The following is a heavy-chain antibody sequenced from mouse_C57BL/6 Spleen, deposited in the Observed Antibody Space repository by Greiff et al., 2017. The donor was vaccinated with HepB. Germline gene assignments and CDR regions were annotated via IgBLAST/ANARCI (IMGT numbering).Heavy chain of an antibody. CDR2: IDPETGGT. D-gene: IGHD1-1*01. Sequence: QVQLQQSGPELVKPGASVTLSCKASGYTFTDYEMHWVKQTPVHGLEWIGAIDPETGGTAYNQKFKGKAILTADKSSSTAYMELRSLTSEDSAVYYCTRRDYGSSYGYFDVWGTGTTVTVSS. V-gene: IGHV1-15*01. CDR1: GYTFTDYE. CDR3: TRRDYGSSYGYFDV. J-gene: IGHJ1*03.